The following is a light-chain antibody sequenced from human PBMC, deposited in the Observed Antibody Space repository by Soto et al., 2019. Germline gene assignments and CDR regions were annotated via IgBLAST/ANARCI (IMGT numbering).Light chain of an antibody. V-gene: IGKV3-20*01. CDR3: QQYLITPWT. CDR1: QSVSNKY. CDR2: GAS. J-gene: IGKJ1*01. Sequence: EIVLTQSPGTLSLSPGERATLSCRASQSVSNKYLAWYQQKPGQAPRLLIYGASNRATGIPDRFSVSGSGTDFTLTISRLETEDFAVYYCQQYLITPWTFGQGTKVDIK.